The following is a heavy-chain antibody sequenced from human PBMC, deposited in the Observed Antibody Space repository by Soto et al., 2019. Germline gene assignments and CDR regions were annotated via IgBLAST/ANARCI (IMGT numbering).Heavy chain of an antibody. V-gene: IGHV1-69*13. D-gene: IGHD2-15*01. CDR3: AKATRYCSGSWCSTHAF. Sequence: SVKVSCKASGGTFSSYAISWVRQAPGQGLEWMGGIIPIFGTANYAQKFQGRVTITADESTSTAYMELSSLRSEDTAVYYCAKATRYCSGSWCSTHAFWGQGTLVTVSS. CDR2: IIPIFGTA. CDR1: GGTFSSYA. J-gene: IGHJ4*02.